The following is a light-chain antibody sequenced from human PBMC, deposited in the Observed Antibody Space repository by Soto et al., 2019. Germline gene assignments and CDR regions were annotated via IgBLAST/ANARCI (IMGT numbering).Light chain of an antibody. CDR3: QQYNSYLYT. J-gene: IGKJ2*01. V-gene: IGKV1-5*01. Sequence: DIQMTQSPSTLSASVGDRVTITCRASQSINRWLAWYQQKPGKAPKLLITDASSFESGVPSRFSGRGSQTEFTLTISSLQPDDSATYHCQQYNSYLYTFGQGTKVDIK. CDR1: QSINRW. CDR2: DAS.